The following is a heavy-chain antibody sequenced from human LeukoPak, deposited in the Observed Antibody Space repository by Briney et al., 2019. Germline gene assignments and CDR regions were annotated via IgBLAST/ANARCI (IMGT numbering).Heavy chain of an antibody. V-gene: IGHV3-7*01. CDR1: GFTFSSYW. CDR3: ARGGAAAARKRGVDY. J-gene: IGHJ4*02. Sequence: GGSLRLSCTASGFTFSSYWMSWVRQAPGKGLEWVASIKQDGSDKFYVASVKGRFTISRDNAKNSLYLQMNSLRAEDTAVYYCARGGAAAARKRGVDYWAREPWSPSPQ. D-gene: IGHD6-13*01. CDR2: IKQDGSDK.